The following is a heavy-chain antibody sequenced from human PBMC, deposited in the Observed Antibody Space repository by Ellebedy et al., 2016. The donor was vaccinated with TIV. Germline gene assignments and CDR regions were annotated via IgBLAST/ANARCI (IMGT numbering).Heavy chain of an antibody. V-gene: IGHV4-34*01. CDR3: AEGRSGWYYFDY. J-gene: IGHJ4*02. Sequence: SETLSLTCAVYGGSFSGYYWSWVRQPPGKGLEWIGEVNQSGRTNYHPSLKSRFTISVDRSKNQFSLRLSSVTAADTAVYYCAEGRSGWYYFDYWGQGTLVTVSS. D-gene: IGHD6-19*01. CDR2: VNQSGRT. CDR1: GGSFSGYY.